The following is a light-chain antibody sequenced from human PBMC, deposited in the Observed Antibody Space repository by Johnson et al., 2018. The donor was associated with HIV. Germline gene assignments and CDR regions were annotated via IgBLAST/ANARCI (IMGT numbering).Light chain of an antibody. Sequence: QPVLTQPPSVSAAPGQKVTISCSGSSYNIGNNYVSWYKQLPGTAPKLLIYENNKRPSGIPDRFSGSKSGTSATLGITGLQTGDEADYYCGTWDSSLSAGVFGTGTKVTVL. J-gene: IGLJ1*01. CDR2: ENN. CDR1: SYNIGNNY. V-gene: IGLV1-51*02. CDR3: GTWDSSLSAGV.